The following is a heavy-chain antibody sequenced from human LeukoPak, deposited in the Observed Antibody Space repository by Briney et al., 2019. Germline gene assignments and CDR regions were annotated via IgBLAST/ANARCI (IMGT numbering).Heavy chain of an antibody. V-gene: IGHV1-8*03. Sequence: ASVKVSCKASGGTFSSYAISWVRQAPGQGLEWMGWMNPNSGNTGYAQKFQGRVTITRNTSISTAYMELSSLRSEDTAVYYCARARSFEYSSSVEYFQHWGQGTLVTVSS. CDR1: GGTFSSYA. CDR3: ARARSFEYSSSVEYFQH. D-gene: IGHD6-6*01. CDR2: MNPNSGNT. J-gene: IGHJ1*01.